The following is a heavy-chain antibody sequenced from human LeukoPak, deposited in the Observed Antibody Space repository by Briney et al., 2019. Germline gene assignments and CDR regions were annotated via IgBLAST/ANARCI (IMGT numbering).Heavy chain of an antibody. J-gene: IGHJ6*03. Sequence: AGGSLRLSCAASGFTLSNAWMNWVRQAPGKGLEWVGRIKTKTDGGTTDYAAPVKGRFTISRDDSKNTLYLQMNSLKTEDTAVYYCTTYTPMVISGSYYYYMDVWGKGTTVTISS. CDR1: GFTLSNAW. D-gene: IGHD5-18*01. V-gene: IGHV3-15*01. CDR3: TTYTPMVISGSYYYYMDV. CDR2: IKTKTDGGTT.